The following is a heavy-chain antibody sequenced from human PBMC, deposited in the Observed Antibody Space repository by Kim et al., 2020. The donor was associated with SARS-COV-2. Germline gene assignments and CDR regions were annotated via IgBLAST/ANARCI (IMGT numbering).Heavy chain of an antibody. D-gene: IGHD2-2*01. CDR2: ISYDGSNK. CDR1: GFTFSSYG. V-gene: IGHV3-30*03. CDR3: AGGVGNYCSSTSCYGGYY. J-gene: IGHJ6*01. Sequence: LSLTCAASGFTFSSYGMHWVRQAPGKGLEWVAVISYDGSNKYYADSVKGRFTISRDNSKNTLYLQMNSLRAEDTAVYYCAGGVGNYCSSTSCYGGYY.